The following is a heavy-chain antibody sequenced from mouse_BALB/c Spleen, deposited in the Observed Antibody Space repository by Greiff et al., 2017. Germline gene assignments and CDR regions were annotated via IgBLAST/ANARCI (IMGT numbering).Heavy chain of an antibody. V-gene: IGHV5-6-5*01. CDR3: ARGYGYDVVPAWFAY. D-gene: IGHD2-2*01. J-gene: IGHJ3*01. Sequence: DVMLVESGGGLVQPGGSLKLSCAASGFTFSSYAMSWVRQTPEKRLEWVASISSGGSTYYPDSVKGRFTISRDNARNILYLQMSSLRSEDTAMYYCARGYGYDVVPAWFAYWGQGTLVTVSA. CDR2: ISSGGST. CDR1: GFTFSSYA.